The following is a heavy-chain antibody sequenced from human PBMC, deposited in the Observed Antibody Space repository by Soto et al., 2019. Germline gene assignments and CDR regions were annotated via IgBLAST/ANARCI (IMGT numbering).Heavy chain of an antibody. D-gene: IGHD2-2*01. V-gene: IGHV1-58*01. Sequence: SVMFSCKASGFTFTSSDVQWVRQARGQRLEWIGWIVVGSGNTNYAQKFQERVTITRDMSTSTAYMELSSLRSEDTAVYYCAASVVPRAFDIWGQGTMVTVSS. J-gene: IGHJ3*02. CDR3: AASVVPRAFDI. CDR2: IVVGSGNT. CDR1: GFTFTSSD.